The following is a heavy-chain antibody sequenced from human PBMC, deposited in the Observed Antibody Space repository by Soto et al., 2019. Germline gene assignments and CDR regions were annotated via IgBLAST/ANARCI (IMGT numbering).Heavy chain of an antibody. J-gene: IGHJ6*02. Sequence: SETLSLTCTVSGGSVSSGSYYWSWIRQPPGKGLEWTGYIYYSGSTNYNPSLKSRVTISVDTSKNQFSLKLSSVTAAATAVYYCARDLSPQDIVVVPAVQVEEGGMDVWGQGTTVTVSS. CDR1: GGSVSSGSYY. V-gene: IGHV4-61*01. D-gene: IGHD2-2*01. CDR2: IYYSGST. CDR3: ARDLSPQDIVVVPAVQVEEGGMDV.